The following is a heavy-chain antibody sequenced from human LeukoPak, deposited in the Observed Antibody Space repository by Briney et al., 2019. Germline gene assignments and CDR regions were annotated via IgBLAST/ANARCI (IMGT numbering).Heavy chain of an antibody. CDR2: IYTSGST. CDR1: GGSISSGSYY. J-gene: IGHJ4*02. D-gene: IGHD1-1*01. Sequence: PSQTLSLTCTVSGGSISSGSYYWSWIRQPAGTGLEWIGRIYTSGSTNYNPSLKSRVTISVDTSKNQFSLKLSSVTAADTAVYYCARVGNWNDGQHFDYWGQGTLVTVSS. CDR3: ARVGNWNDGQHFDY. V-gene: IGHV4-61*02.